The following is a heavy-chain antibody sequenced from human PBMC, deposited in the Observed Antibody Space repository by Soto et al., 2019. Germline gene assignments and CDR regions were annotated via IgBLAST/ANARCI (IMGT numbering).Heavy chain of an antibody. V-gene: IGHV6-1*01. CDR3: ARDSTPTIAALVYYYYYGMDV. CDR2: TYYRSKWYN. D-gene: IGHD6-6*01. Sequence: SQTLSLTCAISGDSVSSNSAAWNWIRQSPSRGLEWLGRTYYRSKWYNDYAVSVKSRITINPDTSKNQFSLQLNSVTPEDTAVYYCARDSTPTIAALVYYYYYGMDVWGQGTTVTVSS. CDR1: GDSVSSNSAA. J-gene: IGHJ6*02.